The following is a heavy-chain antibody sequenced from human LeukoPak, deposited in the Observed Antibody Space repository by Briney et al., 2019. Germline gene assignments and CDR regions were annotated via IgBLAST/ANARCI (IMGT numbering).Heavy chain of an antibody. J-gene: IGHJ4*02. Sequence: PGGSLRLSCAASGFTFSNYDFHWVRQAPGKRLEWVAVVASDGRDKHFADSVKGRFTISRDNSKNTLYLQMNSLRPEDTAVYFCARDLGKIADYYFDYWGQGSLVTVSS. CDR2: VASDGRDK. V-gene: IGHV3-30*14. CDR1: GFTFSNYD. D-gene: IGHD2-21*01. CDR3: ARDLGKIADYYFDY.